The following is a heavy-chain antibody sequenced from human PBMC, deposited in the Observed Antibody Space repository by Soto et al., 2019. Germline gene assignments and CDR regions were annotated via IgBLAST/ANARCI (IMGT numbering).Heavy chain of an antibody. Sequence: ASVKVSCKVSGYTLTELSMHWVRQAPGKGLEWMGGFDPEDGETIYAQKFQGRVTMTEDTSTDTAYMELSSLRSEDTAVYYCATASMVRGVIISFPSYYYGMDVWGQGTTVTSP. CDR2: FDPEDGET. V-gene: IGHV1-24*01. CDR3: ATASMVRGVIISFPSYYYGMDV. CDR1: GYTLTELS. J-gene: IGHJ6*02. D-gene: IGHD3-10*01.